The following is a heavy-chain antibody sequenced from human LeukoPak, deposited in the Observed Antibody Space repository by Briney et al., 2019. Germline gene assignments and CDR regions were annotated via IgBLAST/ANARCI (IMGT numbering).Heavy chain of an antibody. J-gene: IGHJ4*02. CDR3: ARGPRGGNWNEALDY. D-gene: IGHD1-1*01. CDR1: GYSFTTYW. V-gene: IGHV5-51*01. Sequence: GESLKISCKASGYSFTTYWIGWVRQMPGKGLEWMGMFFPGDSDTRKSPSFQDQVTLSADKSLTTVYLQWRSLRASDTALYYCARGPRGGNWNEALDYWGQGTLVTVSS. CDR2: FFPGDSDT.